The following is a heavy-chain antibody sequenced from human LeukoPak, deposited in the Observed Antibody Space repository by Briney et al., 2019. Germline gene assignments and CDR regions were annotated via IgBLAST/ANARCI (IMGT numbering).Heavy chain of an antibody. CDR3: ARGSGSYGNPQLDY. V-gene: IGHV4-39*07. CDR1: GGSISSSSYY. Sequence: SETLSLTCTVSGGSISSSSYYWGWIRQPPGKGLEWIGSIYYSGSTYYNPSLKSRVTISVDTSKNQFSLKLSSVTAADTAVYYCARGSGSYGNPQLDYWGQGTLVTVSS. J-gene: IGHJ4*02. CDR2: IYYSGST. D-gene: IGHD1-26*01.